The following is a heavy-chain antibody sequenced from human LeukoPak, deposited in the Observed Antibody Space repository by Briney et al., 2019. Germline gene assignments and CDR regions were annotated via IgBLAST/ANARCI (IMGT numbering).Heavy chain of an antibody. Sequence: SETLSLTCTVSGGSISSSSYYWGWIRQPPGKGLEWIGEINHSGSTNYNPSLKSRVTISVDTSKNHFSLKLSSVTAADTAVYYCARAPPSIRAAMNWFDPWGQGTLVTVSS. D-gene: IGHD2-2*01. CDR3: ARAPPSIRAAMNWFDP. V-gene: IGHV4-39*02. CDR1: GGSISSSSYY. CDR2: INHSGST. J-gene: IGHJ5*02.